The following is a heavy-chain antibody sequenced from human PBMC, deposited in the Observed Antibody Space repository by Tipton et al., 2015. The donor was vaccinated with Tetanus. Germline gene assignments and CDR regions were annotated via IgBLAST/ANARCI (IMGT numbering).Heavy chain of an antibody. CDR3: AREADCSGGSCFSGDFDN. CDR2: SWYDGTDQ. J-gene: IGHJ4*02. Sequence: SGFTFNGYGIHWVRQAPGKGLEWVAVSWYDGTDQYYADSVKGRFTISRDNSKNTLYLQMNSLRAEDTALYYCAREADCSGGSCFSGDFDNWGQGTQVTVSS. V-gene: IGHV3-33*01. CDR1: GFTFNGYG. D-gene: IGHD2-15*01.